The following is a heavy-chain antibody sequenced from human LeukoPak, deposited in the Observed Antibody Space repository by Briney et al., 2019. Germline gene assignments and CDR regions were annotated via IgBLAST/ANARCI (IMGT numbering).Heavy chain of an antibody. Sequence: ASVKVSCKASGGTFSSYAISWVRQAPGQGLEWMGGIIPIFGTANYAQKFQGRVTITADKSTSTAYMELSSLRSEDTAVYYCARNYYDSSATGPFQHWGQGTLVTVSS. V-gene: IGHV1-69*06. J-gene: IGHJ1*01. CDR1: GGTFSSYA. CDR2: IIPIFGTA. CDR3: ARNYYDSSATGPFQH. D-gene: IGHD3-22*01.